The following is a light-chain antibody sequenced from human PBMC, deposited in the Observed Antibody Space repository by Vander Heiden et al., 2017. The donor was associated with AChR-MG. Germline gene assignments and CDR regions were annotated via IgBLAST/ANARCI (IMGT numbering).Light chain of an antibody. CDR3: QQYYGTPWT. CDR2: WAS. V-gene: IGKV4-1*01. J-gene: IGKJ1*01. CDR1: QSVLYNSNHKNF. Sequence: DIVMTQSPDSLAVSLGERATINCKSSQSVLYNSNHKNFLAWFQQKPGQPPKLLVYWASTRESGVPDRFSGSGSGTDFTLTINSLQAEDVAVYYCQQYYGTPWTFGQGTKVEIK.